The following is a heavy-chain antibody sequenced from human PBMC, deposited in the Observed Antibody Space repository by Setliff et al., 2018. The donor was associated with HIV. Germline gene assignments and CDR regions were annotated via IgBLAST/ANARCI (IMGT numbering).Heavy chain of an antibody. D-gene: IGHD3-22*01. CDR1: GGSFSDYY. V-gene: IGHV4-34*01. CDR3: ARGRGRTFYYDSSGSRAFDI. J-gene: IGHJ3*02. Sequence: SETLSLTCGIYGGSFSDYYWSWIRQPPGKGLEWIGSIYHSESTYYNPSLKSRVTISVDTSKNQFSLKLGSVTAADTAMYYCARGRGRTFYYDSSGSRAFDIWGQGTMVTVSS. CDR2: IYHSEST.